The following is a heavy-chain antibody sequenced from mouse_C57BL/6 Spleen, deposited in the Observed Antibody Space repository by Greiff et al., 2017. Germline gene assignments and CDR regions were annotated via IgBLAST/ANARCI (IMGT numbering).Heavy chain of an antibody. Sequence: EVQLVESGPGLVKPSQSLSLTCSVTGYSITSGYYWNWIRQFPGNKLEWMGYISYDGSNNYNPSLKNRISITRDTSKNQFFLKLNSVTTEDTATYYGARGEDSRYFDVWGTGTTVTVSS. CDR2: ISYDGSN. CDR1: GYSITSGYY. V-gene: IGHV3-6*01. CDR3: ARGEDSRYFDV. J-gene: IGHJ1*03.